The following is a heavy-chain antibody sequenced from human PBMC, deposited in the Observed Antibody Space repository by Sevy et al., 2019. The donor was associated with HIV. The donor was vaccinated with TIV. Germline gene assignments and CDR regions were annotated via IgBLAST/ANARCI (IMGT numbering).Heavy chain of an antibody. CDR1: GYTFKTYG. CDR3: ARDKHQGVVIIPGSMWGGVDY. V-gene: IGHV1-18*01. J-gene: IGHJ4*02. Sequence: ASVKVSCKTFGYTFKTYGISWVRQAPGQGLEWMGWISAYSGDTSFAQKFQGRVTMTTDTSTRTAYMELSSMGPDDTAVYFCARDKHQGVVIIPGSMWGGVDYWGQGTVVTVSS. D-gene: IGHD2-2*01. CDR2: ISAYSGDT.